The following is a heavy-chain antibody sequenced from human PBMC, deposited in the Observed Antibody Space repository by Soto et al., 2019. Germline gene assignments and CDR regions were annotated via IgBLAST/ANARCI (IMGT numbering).Heavy chain of an antibody. Sequence: ASVKVSCKVSGYTLTELSMHWVRQAPGKGLEWMGGFDPEDGETIYAQKFQGRVTMTEDTSTDTAYIELSSLRSEDTAVYYCATGRLLRYFDWLSANWFDPWGQGTLVTVSS. V-gene: IGHV1-24*01. D-gene: IGHD3-9*01. J-gene: IGHJ5*02. CDR1: GYTLTELS. CDR2: FDPEDGET. CDR3: ATGRLLRYFDWLSANWFDP.